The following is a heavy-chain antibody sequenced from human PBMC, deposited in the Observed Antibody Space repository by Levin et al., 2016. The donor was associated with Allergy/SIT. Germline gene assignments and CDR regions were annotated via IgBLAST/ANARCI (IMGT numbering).Heavy chain of an antibody. Sequence: GESLKISCAASGFTLSSYWMHWVRQAPGKGLVWVSRINSDGSSPSYADSVKGRLTISRDNAKNTLYLQMNSLRDEDTAVYYCASGDSHGFQHWGQGTQVIVSS. CDR2: INSDGSSP. CDR1: GFTLSSYW. CDR3: ASGDSHGFQH. D-gene: IGHD5-18*01. J-gene: IGHJ1*01. V-gene: IGHV3-74*01.